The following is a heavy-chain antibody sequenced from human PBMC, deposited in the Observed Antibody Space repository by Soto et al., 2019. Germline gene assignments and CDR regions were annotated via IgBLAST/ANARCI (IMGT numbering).Heavy chain of an antibody. Sequence: SETLSLTCSVSGASVTSDSYYWSWIRQHPGKGLEWIGYISHTGSAFYNPSLKSRVSISIDASTDKFSLRLSSLTAADTAVYYCARWELRDFDSWGPGTLVTVS. D-gene: IGHD1-7*01. CDR3: ARWELRDFDS. CDR1: GASVTSDSYY. CDR2: ISHTGSA. V-gene: IGHV4-31*03. J-gene: IGHJ4*02.